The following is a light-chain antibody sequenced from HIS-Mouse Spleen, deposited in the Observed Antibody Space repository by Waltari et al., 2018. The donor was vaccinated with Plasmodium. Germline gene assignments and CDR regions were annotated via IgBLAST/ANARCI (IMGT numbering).Light chain of an antibody. Sequence: EIVMTQSPATLSVSPGERATLSCRASQSVSSNLAWYQQKPGQAPRLLIYGASTRATGIPGRFSGSGSGTEVTLTISSMQSEDFAVYYCQQYNNWPRGTFGQGTKVEIK. CDR3: QQYNNWPRGT. CDR1: QSVSSN. CDR2: GAS. J-gene: IGKJ1*01. V-gene: IGKV3-15*01.